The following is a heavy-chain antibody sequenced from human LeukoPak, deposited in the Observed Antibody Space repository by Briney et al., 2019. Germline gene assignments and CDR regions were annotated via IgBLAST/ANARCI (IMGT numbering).Heavy chain of an antibody. V-gene: IGHV3-48*01. CDR2: ISSSSSTI. D-gene: IGHD3-9*01. Sequence: GGSLRLSCAASGFTFSSYSMNWVRQAPGKGLEWVSYISSSSSTIYYADSVKGRFTISRDNAKNSLYLQMNSLRAEDTAVYHCASPVLRYFDWLLWAFDIWGQGTMVTVSS. J-gene: IGHJ3*02. CDR3: ASPVLRYFDWLLWAFDI. CDR1: GFTFSSYS.